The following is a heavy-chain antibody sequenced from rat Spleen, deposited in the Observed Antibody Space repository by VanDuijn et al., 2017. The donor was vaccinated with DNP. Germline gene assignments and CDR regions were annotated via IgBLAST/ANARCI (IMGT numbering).Heavy chain of an antibody. CDR3: ARLGWHGWFAY. CDR1: GFNLNDYW. V-gene: IGHV4-2*01. D-gene: IGHD1-11*01. Sequence: EVKLVESGGGLVQPGRSLKLSCAASGFNLNDYWMGWVRQAPGKGLEWIGEINKDSSTMNYTPSLKYKFTISRDNAPNTLYLQMSKLGSEDTAIYYCARLGWHGWFAYWGQGTLVTVSS. CDR2: INKDSSTM. J-gene: IGHJ3*01.